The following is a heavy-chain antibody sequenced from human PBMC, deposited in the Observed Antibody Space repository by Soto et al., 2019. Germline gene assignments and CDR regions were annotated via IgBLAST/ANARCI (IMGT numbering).Heavy chain of an antibody. CDR3: ARKADYGYYYYYGMDV. J-gene: IGHJ6*02. CDR2: ISSSGSTI. Sequence: LGGSLRLSCAASGFTFSSYEMNWVRQAPGKGLEWASYISSSGSTIYYADSVKGRFTISRDNAKNSLYLQMNSLRAEDTAVYYCARKADYGYYYYYGMDVWGQGTTVTVSS. D-gene: IGHD4-17*01. V-gene: IGHV3-48*03. CDR1: GFTFSSYE.